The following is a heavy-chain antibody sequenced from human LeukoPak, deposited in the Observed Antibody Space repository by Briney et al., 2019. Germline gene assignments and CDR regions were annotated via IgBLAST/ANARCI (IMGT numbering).Heavy chain of an antibody. V-gene: IGHV3-48*03. CDR3: ARAPRGVRYYYGMDV. D-gene: IGHD3-10*01. CDR2: ISSSGSNI. Sequence: GGSLKLSCAASGFTFSSYEMNWVRQAPGKGLEWVSYISSSGSNIYYADSVKGRFTISRDNAKNSLYLQMNSLRAEDTAVYYCARAPRGVRYYYGMDVWGKGTTVTVSS. J-gene: IGHJ6*04. CDR1: GFTFSSYE.